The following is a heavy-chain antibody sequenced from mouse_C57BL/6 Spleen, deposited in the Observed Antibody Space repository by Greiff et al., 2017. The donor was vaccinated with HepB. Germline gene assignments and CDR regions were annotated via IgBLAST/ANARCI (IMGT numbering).Heavy chain of an antibody. CDR3: ARSHYGSSYDY. Sequence: QVQLKESGAELVRPGTSVKMSCKASGYTFTNYWIGWAKQRPGHGLEWIGDIYPGGGYTNYNEKFKGKATLTADKSSSTAYMQFSSLTSEDSAIYYCARSHYGSSYDYWGQGTTLTVSS. V-gene: IGHV1-63*01. D-gene: IGHD1-1*01. CDR2: IYPGGGYT. J-gene: IGHJ2*01. CDR1: GYTFTNYW.